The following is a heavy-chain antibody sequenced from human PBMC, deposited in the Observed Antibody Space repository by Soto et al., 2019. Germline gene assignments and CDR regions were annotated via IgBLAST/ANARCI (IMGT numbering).Heavy chain of an antibody. V-gene: IGHV1-18*01. D-gene: IGHD1-1*01. CDR3: ARGTTEEALGY. CDR1: GYTFTSYG. CDR2: ISAYNGNT. Sequence: QVQLVQSGAEVKKPGASVKVSCKASGYTFTSYGISGVRQAPGQGRAWMGWISAYNGNTNYAQKLPGRVTMTTYTSTSTAHMELRSLRSDDTDVYYCARGTTEEALGYWGQGTLVTVSS. J-gene: IGHJ4*02.